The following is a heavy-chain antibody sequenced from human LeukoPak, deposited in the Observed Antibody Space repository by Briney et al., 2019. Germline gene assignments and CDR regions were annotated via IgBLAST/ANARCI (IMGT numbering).Heavy chain of an antibody. CDR1: GFTFSSYA. J-gene: IGHJ4*02. Sequence: GGTLRLSCAASGFTFSSYAMHWVRQAPGKGLEWVAVISYDGSNKYYADSVKGRFTISRDNSKNTLYLQMNSLRAEDTAVYYCARARRGCSSTSCYGGNFDYWGQGTLVTVSS. CDR2: ISYDGSNK. CDR3: ARARRGCSSTSCYGGNFDY. V-gene: IGHV3-30-3*01. D-gene: IGHD2-2*01.